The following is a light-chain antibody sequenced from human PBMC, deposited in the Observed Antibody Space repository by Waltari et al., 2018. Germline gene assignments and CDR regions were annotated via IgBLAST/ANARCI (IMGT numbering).Light chain of an antibody. Sequence: DIQMTQSPSTLSAFVGERVTITCRASQSINRVVAWYQQKPGQVPNCLIDRGSTLHTGVPSRFSGSGSGTEFNLTISSLQPDDSATYHCQQYDTYPLTFGGGTKVEIK. CDR2: RGS. CDR3: QQYDTYPLT. V-gene: IGKV1-5*03. CDR1: QSINRV. J-gene: IGKJ4*01.